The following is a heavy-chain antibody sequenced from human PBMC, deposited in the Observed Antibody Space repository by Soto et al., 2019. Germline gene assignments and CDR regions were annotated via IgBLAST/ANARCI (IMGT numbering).Heavy chain of an antibody. Sequence: SETLSLTCAVYGGSFSGYYWTWIRQPPGTGLEWIGEINHSGSTNYNPSLKSRVTISVDTSKNQFSLKLTSVTAADTAVYYCARTLPNRQLFDSWSQGTLVTVSS. CDR3: ARTLPNRQLFDS. CDR2: INHSGST. D-gene: IGHD1-1*01. CDR1: GGSFSGYY. V-gene: IGHV4-34*01. J-gene: IGHJ4*02.